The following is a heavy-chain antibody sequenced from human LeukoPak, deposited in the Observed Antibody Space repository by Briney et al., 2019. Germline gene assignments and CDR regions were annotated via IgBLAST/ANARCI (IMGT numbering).Heavy chain of an antibody. CDR1: GGSISIGGYS. CDR3: ARTKVAATNLQFDY. CDR2: IYHSGST. J-gene: IGHJ4*02. D-gene: IGHD2-15*01. V-gene: IGHV4-30-2*01. Sequence: SETLSLTCAVSGGSISIGGYSWSWIRQPPGKGLEWIGYIYHSGSTYYNPSLKSRVTISVDRSKNQFSLKLSSVTAADTAVYYCARTKVAATNLQFDYWGQGTLVTVSS.